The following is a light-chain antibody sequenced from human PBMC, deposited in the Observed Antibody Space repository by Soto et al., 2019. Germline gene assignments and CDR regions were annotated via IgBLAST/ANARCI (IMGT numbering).Light chain of an antibody. Sequence: EIVMTQSPLSLPVTPGEPASISCRSSQSLLHTNGYKYLDWYLQKPGQSPQLLIYMGSNRASGVPDRFSGSGSGTDFTLKITRVEAADVGVYYCMQALQAPWTFGQGTKVEIK. CDR1: QSLLHTNGYKY. V-gene: IGKV2-28*01. J-gene: IGKJ1*01. CDR3: MQALQAPWT. CDR2: MGS.